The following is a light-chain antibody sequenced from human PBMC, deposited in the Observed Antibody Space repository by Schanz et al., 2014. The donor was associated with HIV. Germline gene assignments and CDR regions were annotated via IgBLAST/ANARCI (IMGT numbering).Light chain of an antibody. Sequence: DIQMTQSPSSLSASVGDRVTITCRASQSIGSYFNWYQQKPGKAPKLLIYAASSLESGVPSRFSGSGSGTDFTLTISSLQPEDSATYYCQQSYSTPPYTFGQGTKLEIK. CDR2: AAS. CDR1: QSIGSY. V-gene: IGKV1-39*01. J-gene: IGKJ2*01. CDR3: QQSYSTPPYT.